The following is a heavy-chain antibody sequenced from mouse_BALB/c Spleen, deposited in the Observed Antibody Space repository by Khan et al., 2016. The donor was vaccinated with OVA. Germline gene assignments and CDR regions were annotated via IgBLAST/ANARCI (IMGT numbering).Heavy chain of an antibody. CDR3: ARAYYRYDGYYAMDY. J-gene: IGHJ4*01. CDR1: GFSLSRYN. Sequence: VQLQESGPGLVAPSQSLSITCTVSGFSLSRYNIHWVRQPPGKGLEWLGMIWGGGGTDYNSTLKSRLSIRKDNSESQVLLKMNSLQTDDTAMYYGARAYYRYDGYYAMDYWGQGTSVTVSS. CDR2: IWGGGGT. V-gene: IGHV2-6-4*01. D-gene: IGHD2-14*01.